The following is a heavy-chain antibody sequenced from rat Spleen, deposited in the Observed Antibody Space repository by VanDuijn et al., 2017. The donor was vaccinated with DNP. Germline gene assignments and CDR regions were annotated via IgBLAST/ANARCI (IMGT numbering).Heavy chain of an antibody. CDR3: ARQRVMYTTATGFAY. CDR2: INDDGGTT. V-gene: IGHV5-58*01. J-gene: IGHJ3*01. Sequence: EVQLVETGGGLVQPGRSLKLSCVASGFTFSGYWMYWIRQAPGKGLEWVGCINDDGGTTYYPDSVKGRFTISRDNAKSCLYLHMNSLKSEDTATYYCARQRVMYTTATGFAYWGQGTLVTVSS. D-gene: IGHD1-6*01. CDR1: GFTFSGYW.